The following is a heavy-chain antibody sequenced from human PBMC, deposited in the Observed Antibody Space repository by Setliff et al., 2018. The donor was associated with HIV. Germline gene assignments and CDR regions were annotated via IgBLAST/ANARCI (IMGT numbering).Heavy chain of an antibody. D-gene: IGHD2-21*02. J-gene: IGHJ4*02. V-gene: IGHV1-69*05. Sequence: SVKVSCKASGYTFTSYAMNWVRQAPGQGLEWMGGIIPIFGTANYAQKFQGRVTITTDESTSTAYMELSSLRSEDTAVYYCATGAYCGGDCYSIDYWGQGTLVTVSS. CDR2: IIPIFGTA. CDR3: ATGAYCGGDCYSIDY. CDR1: GYTFTSYA.